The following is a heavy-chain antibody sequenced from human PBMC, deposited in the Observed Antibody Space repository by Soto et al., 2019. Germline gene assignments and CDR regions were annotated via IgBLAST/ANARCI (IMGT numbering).Heavy chain of an antibody. CDR2: IDPSDSYT. Sequence: GESLKISCKGSGYSFTSYWISWVRQMPGKGLEWMGRIDPSDSYTNYSPSSQGHVTISADKSISTAYLQWSSLKASDTAMYYCATRYYYDSSGYFDYWGQGTLVTVSS. D-gene: IGHD3-22*01. CDR1: GYSFTSYW. CDR3: ATRYYYDSSGYFDY. V-gene: IGHV5-10-1*01. J-gene: IGHJ4*02.